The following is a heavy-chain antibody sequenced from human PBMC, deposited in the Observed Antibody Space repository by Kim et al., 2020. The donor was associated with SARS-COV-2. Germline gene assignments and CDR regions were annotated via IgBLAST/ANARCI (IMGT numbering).Heavy chain of an antibody. CDR1: GYTFTSYG. CDR2: ISAYNGNT. J-gene: IGHJ4*02. Sequence: ASVKVSCKASGYTFTSYGISWVRQAPGQGLEWMGWISAYNGNTNYAQKLQGRVTMTTDTSTSTAYMELRSLRSDDTAVYYCARGRGGGYSGYELVFLDYWGQGTLVTVSS. D-gene: IGHD5-12*01. CDR3: ARGRGGGYSGYELVFLDY. V-gene: IGHV1-18*01.